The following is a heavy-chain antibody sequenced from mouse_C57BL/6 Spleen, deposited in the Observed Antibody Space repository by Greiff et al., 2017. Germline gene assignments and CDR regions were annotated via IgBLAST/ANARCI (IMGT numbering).Heavy chain of an antibody. D-gene: IGHD2-1*01. Sequence: VQLQQSGPELVKPGASVQISCKASGYAFSSSWMNWVKQRPGKGLEWIGRIYPGDGDTNYNGKFKGKATLTADKSSSTAYMQLSSLTAEDAAVDFCARHGNWEYYAMDYWGQGTSVTVSS. V-gene: IGHV1-82*01. CDR1: GYAFSSSW. CDR3: ARHGNWEYYAMDY. J-gene: IGHJ4*01. CDR2: IYPGDGDT.